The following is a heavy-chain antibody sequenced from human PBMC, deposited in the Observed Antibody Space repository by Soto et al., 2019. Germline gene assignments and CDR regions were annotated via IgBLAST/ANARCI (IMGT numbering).Heavy chain of an antibody. Sequence: SETLSLTCAVYGGSFSGYYWSWIRQPPGKGLEWIGEINHSGSTNYNPSLKSRVTISVDTSKNQFSLKLSSVTAADTAVYYCARDPEYSSSIFDPWGQGTLVTVSS. J-gene: IGHJ5*02. CDR3: ARDPEYSSSIFDP. CDR2: INHSGST. V-gene: IGHV4-34*01. CDR1: GGSFSGYY. D-gene: IGHD6-13*01.